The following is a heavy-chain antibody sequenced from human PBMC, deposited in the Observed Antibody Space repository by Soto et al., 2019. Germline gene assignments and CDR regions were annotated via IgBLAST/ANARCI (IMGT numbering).Heavy chain of an antibody. CDR3: ARAPKVSGSSQTRPDF. J-gene: IGHJ4*02. V-gene: IGHV4-61*01. Sequence: SATLSLTCTVSGGSFKSGSYSWSWIRQPPGKGLEWIGEISQSGNTNYSPSLKSRVSISIDTSKKQFSLNLASVSAADTAVYYCARAPKVSGSSQTRPDFWGQGTLVTVSS. CDR1: GGSFKSGSYS. D-gene: IGHD6-6*01. CDR2: ISQSGNT.